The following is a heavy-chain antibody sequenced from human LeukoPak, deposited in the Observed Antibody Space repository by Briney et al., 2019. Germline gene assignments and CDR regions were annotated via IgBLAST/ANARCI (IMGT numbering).Heavy chain of an antibody. CDR2: IYYSGTT. CDR3: ARDSSGYYYFDY. CDR1: GGSISSGGYY. Sequence: SQTLSLTCTVSGGSISSGGYYWSWIRQYPGKGLEWLGYIYYSGTTYYNPSLKSRVTISVDTSKNQFSLKVSSVTAADTAVYYCARDSSGYYYFDYWGQGTLVTVSS. D-gene: IGHD3-22*01. J-gene: IGHJ4*02. V-gene: IGHV4-31*03.